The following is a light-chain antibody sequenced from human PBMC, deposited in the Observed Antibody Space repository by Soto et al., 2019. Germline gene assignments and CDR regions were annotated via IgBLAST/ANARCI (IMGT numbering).Light chain of an antibody. CDR1: SSDVGGYNS. Sequence: QSALTQPPSASGSPGQSVTISCTGTSSDVGGYNSVSWYQQHPGKAPKLMTYEVNKRPSGVPDRFSGSKSGNTASLTVSGLQAEDEADYYCSSYAGNNTLEVFGPGTKLTVL. J-gene: IGLJ1*01. CDR3: SSYAGNNTLEV. CDR2: EVN. V-gene: IGLV2-8*01.